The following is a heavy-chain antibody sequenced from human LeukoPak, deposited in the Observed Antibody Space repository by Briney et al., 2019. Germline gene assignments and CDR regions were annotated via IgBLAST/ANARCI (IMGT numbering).Heavy chain of an antibody. CDR3: AKGALYYSSGTYYTQDWFDP. D-gene: IGHD3-10*01. Sequence: SETRSLTCTVSGGSIDRSYNYWGWIRQPPGQRLAPIGSLFYTCSAYYNPSLKSRITMSVDTSRKQFSLKLTSVTAADPAVHYCAKGALYYSSGTYYTQDWFDPWGQGTLVIVSS. CDR1: GGSIDRSYNY. V-gene: IGHV4-39*01. CDR2: LFYTCSA. J-gene: IGHJ5*02.